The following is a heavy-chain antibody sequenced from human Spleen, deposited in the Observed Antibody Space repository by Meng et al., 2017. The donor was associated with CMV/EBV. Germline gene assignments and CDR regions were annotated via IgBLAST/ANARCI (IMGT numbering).Heavy chain of an antibody. D-gene: IGHD6-25*01. CDR2: ISYDGSNK. CDR3: ARDVAASGPKYYFYYGMDV. V-gene: IGHV3-30*19. J-gene: IGHJ6*02. CDR1: GFTFSTYG. Sequence: GESLKISCAASGFTFSTYGMHWVRQAPGKGLEWVAVISYDGSNKYYVESVKGRFTISRDNSKNMLYLEMNSLRAEDTAVYYCARDVAASGPKYYFYYGMDVWGQGTTVTVSS.